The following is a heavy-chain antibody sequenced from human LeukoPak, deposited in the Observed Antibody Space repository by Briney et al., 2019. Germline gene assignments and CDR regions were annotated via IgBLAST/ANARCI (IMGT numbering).Heavy chain of an antibody. D-gene: IGHD6-13*01. CDR1: GFTFSSYG. CDR3: ANGPLVETAAGTSAFDI. Sequence: GGSLRLSCAASGFTFSSYGMHWVRQAPGKGLEWVAFIRYDGSNKYYADSVKGRFTISRDNSKNTLYLQMNSLRAEDTAVYYCANGPLVETAAGTSAFDIWGQGTMVTVSS. V-gene: IGHV3-30*02. CDR2: IRYDGSNK. J-gene: IGHJ3*02.